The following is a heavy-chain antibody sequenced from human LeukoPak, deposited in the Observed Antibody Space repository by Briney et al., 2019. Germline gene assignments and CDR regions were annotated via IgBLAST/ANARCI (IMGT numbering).Heavy chain of an antibody. D-gene: IGHD2-15*01. Sequence: GGSLRLSCAASGFTFSSYSMNWVRQAPGKGLEWVSSISSGSSYMYYADSVKGRFTISRDNAKNSLYVHMNSLRAEDTAVYYCARYCSGGSCYQLMERQGYWGQGTLVTVSS. CDR1: GFTFSSYS. CDR2: ISSGSSYM. CDR3: ARYCSGGSCYQLMERQGY. J-gene: IGHJ4*02. V-gene: IGHV3-21*01.